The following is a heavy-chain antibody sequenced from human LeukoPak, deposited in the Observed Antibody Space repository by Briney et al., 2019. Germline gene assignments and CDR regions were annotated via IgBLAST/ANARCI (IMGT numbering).Heavy chain of an antibody. D-gene: IGHD3-9*01. V-gene: IGHV1-18*01. J-gene: IGHJ3*02. CDR3: ARVGDIYGPDAFDI. Sequence: ASVKVSCKASGYTFNTYGISWVRQAPGQGLEWMGWVSPYNGNTKYAQKVQGRVTMTTDTSTSTGYMELRSLRSDDTAVYYCARVGDIYGPDAFDIWGQGTMVTASS. CDR2: VSPYNGNT. CDR1: GYTFNTYG.